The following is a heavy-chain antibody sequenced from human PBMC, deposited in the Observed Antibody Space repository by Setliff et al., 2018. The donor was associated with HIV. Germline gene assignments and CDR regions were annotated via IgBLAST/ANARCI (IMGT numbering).Heavy chain of an antibody. Sequence: ASVKVSCKISGYTLTELSIHWVRQAPGKGLEWMANFDPEDGETFYAQKFRGRVTMTTDISTNTAYMEVRSLSFDDTAVYYCVRLTADRTNYYYYMDVWGKGTTVTVSS. V-gene: IGHV1-24*01. CDR1: GYTLTELS. CDR2: FDPEDGET. CDR3: VRLTADRTNYYYYMDV. D-gene: IGHD2-8*01. J-gene: IGHJ6*03.